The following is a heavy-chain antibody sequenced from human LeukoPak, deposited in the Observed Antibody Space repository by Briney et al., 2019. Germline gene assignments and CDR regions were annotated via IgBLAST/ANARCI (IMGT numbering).Heavy chain of an antibody. D-gene: IGHD3-22*01. CDR1: GGSFSDYY. J-gene: IGHJ1*01. Sequence: SETLSLTCAVYGGSFSDYYWGWIRQPPGKGLEWIGEINHSGSTNYNPSLKSRVTISVDTSKNQFSLKLISVTAADTALYYCAYSSGYQQHWGQGTLVTVSS. CDR2: INHSGST. V-gene: IGHV4-34*01. CDR3: AYSSGYQQH.